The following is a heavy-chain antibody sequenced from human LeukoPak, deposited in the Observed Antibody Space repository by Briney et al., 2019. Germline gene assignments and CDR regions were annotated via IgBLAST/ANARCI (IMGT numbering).Heavy chain of an antibody. D-gene: IGHD1-26*01. CDR1: GFSFSSYS. V-gene: IGHV3-21*01. J-gene: IGHJ4*02. CDR2: ISSSSSYI. CDR3: ARDGRSGSCGGGYYFVS. Sequence: GGSLRLSCAASGFSFSSYSMNWVRQAPGKGLEWVSSISSSSSYIYYAGSVKGQFTIPRDNHKNSLYLQKNSLRAEDTAVYYCARDGRSGSCGGGYYFVSWGQGTLVTVSS.